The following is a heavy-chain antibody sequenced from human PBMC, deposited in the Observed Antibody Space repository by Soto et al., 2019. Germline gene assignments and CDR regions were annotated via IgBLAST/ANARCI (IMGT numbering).Heavy chain of an antibody. D-gene: IGHD2-21*01. J-gene: IGHJ4*02. CDR3: AHRPVVPYYFDY. Sequence: QITLKESGPTLVKPTQTLTLTCTFSGFSLSTPVVSVGWIRQSPGKALEWLALIYWDDHKHYSPSLKSRLTITKHTSKNQVVLTMTNMDPVDTATYYCAHRPVVPYYFDYWGQGTLVTVSS. CDR2: IYWDDHK. V-gene: IGHV2-5*02. CDR1: GFSLSTPVVS.